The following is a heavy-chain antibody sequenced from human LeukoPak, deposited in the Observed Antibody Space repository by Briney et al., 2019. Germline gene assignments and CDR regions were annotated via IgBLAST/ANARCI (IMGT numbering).Heavy chain of an antibody. Sequence: SETLSLTCAVYGGSFSGYYWSWIRQPPGKGLEWIGEINHSGSTNYNPSLKSRVTISVDTSKNQFSLKLSSVTAADTAVYHCARGRWLRLVDYWGQGTLVTVSS. CDR3: ARGRWLRLVDY. V-gene: IGHV4-34*01. CDR1: GGSFSGYY. D-gene: IGHD5-12*01. CDR2: INHSGST. J-gene: IGHJ4*02.